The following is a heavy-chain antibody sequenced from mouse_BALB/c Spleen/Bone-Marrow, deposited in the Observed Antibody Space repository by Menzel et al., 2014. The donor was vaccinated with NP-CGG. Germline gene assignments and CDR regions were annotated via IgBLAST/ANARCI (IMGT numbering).Heavy chain of an antibody. CDR1: GFTFSSFG. J-gene: IGHJ2*01. Sequence: EVNLVESGGGLVQPGGSRKLSCAASGFTFSSFGMHWVRQAPEKGLEWLAYISSGSSTIYYADTVKGRVTISRDNPKNTLFLQMTSLRSEDTAMYYCASSPYGYFDYWGQGTTLTVSS. D-gene: IGHD1-1*01. CDR2: ISSGSSTI. V-gene: IGHV5-17*02. CDR3: ASSPYGYFDY.